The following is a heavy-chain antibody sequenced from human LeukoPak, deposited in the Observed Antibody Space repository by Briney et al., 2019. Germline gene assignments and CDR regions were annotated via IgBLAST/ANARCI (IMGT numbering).Heavy chain of an antibody. CDR1: GYTFTSYG. J-gene: IGHJ4*02. V-gene: IGHV1-18*01. Sequence: ASVKVSCKASGYTFTSYGISWVRQAPGQGLEWMGWISAYNGNTNYAQKLQGRVTMTTDTSTSTAYMELGSLRSDDTAVYYCARSPASGYYDSSGPYTGGYFDYWGQGTLVTVSS. CDR2: ISAYNGNT. D-gene: IGHD3-22*01. CDR3: ARSPASGYYDSSGPYTGGYFDY.